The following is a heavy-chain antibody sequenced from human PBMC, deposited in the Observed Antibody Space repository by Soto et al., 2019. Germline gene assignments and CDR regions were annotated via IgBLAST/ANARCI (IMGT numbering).Heavy chain of an antibody. Sequence: VQLVESGGGLVQPGGSLRLSCAGSGFTLSDHYIDWVRQAPGKGLEWVGRSRDKPQGYSTAPAASVKGRFTTSRDESKTSAYLQMNSLTTEETAVYYCVRATYFSDSSGYTRCLGYWGQGTLVTVSS. J-gene: IGHJ4*02. CDR1: GFTLSDHY. CDR2: SRDKPQGYST. V-gene: IGHV3-72*01. CDR3: VRATYFSDSSGYTRCLGY. D-gene: IGHD3-22*01.